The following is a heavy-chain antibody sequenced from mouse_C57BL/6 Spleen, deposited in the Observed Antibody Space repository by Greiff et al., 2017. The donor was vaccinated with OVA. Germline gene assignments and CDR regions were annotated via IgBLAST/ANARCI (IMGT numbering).Heavy chain of an antibody. CDR3: ARKGYGSRIDY. V-gene: IGHV1-69*01. CDR1: GYTFTSYW. D-gene: IGHD1-1*01. J-gene: IGHJ2*01. CDR2: IDPSDSYT. Sequence: QVQLQQPGAELVMPGASVKLSCKASGYTFTSYWMHWVKQRPGQGLEWIGEIDPSDSYTNYNQKFKGKSTLTVDKSSSTAYMQLSSLTSEDSAVYYCARKGYGSRIDYWGQGTTLTVSS.